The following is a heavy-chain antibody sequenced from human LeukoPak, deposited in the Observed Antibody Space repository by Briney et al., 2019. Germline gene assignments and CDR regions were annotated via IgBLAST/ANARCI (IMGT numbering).Heavy chain of an antibody. CDR1: GYTFTGYY. J-gene: IGHJ4*02. CDR3: ARDLWFGELLPNPIDY. V-gene: IGHV1-2*06. CDR2: INPNSGGT. Sequence: ASVKVSFTASGYTFTGYYMHWVRQAPGQGLEWMGRINPNSGGTNYAQKFQGRVTMTGDTSISTAYMELSRLRSDDTAVYYCARDLWFGELLPNPIDYWGQGTLVTVSS. D-gene: IGHD3-10*01.